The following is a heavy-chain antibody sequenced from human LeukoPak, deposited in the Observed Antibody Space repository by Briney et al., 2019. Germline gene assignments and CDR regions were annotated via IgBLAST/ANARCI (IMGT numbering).Heavy chain of an antibody. CDR3: AKDRVVWFGGPGFDD. V-gene: IGHV3-9*01. CDR2: ISWNSSSI. J-gene: IGHJ4*02. CDR1: GFTFDDYV. Sequence: PGRSLRLSCAASGFTFDDYVMDWVRQAPGKGPEWVSGISWNSSSIGYADSVKGRFTISRDNAKNSLYLQMNSLRAEDTSLYYWAKDRVVWFGGPGFDDWGQGTLVTVSS. D-gene: IGHD3-10*01.